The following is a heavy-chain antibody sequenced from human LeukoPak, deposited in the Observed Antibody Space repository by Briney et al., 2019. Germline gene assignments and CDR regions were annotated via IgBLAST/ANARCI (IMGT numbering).Heavy chain of an antibody. CDR2: IRYDGSNK. CDR3: AKDHLGRGYCSGGSCYVDY. CDR1: GFTFSSYG. J-gene: IGHJ4*02. Sequence: GGSLRLSCAASGFTFSSYGMHWVRQAPGKGLEWVAFIRYDGSNKYYADSVKGRFTISRDNSKNTLYLQMNSLRAEDTAVYYCAKDHLGRGYCSGGSCYVDYWGQGTLVTVSS. V-gene: IGHV3-30*02. D-gene: IGHD2-15*01.